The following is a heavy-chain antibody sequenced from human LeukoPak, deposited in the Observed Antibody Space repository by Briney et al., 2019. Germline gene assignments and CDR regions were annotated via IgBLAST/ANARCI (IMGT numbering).Heavy chain of an antibody. CDR3: LVRGEDFDY. CDR1: GYTFTIYY. V-gene: IGHV1-46*01. J-gene: IGHJ4*02. CDR2: INPSGCST. Sequence: ASVKVSCKASGYTFTIYYMHWVRQPPAQGLEWMGIINPSGCSTSYAQKFQGRVTMTRDTSTSTVYMELSSLRSEDTAVYYLLVRGEDFDYWGQGTLVTVSS. D-gene: IGHD3-10*01.